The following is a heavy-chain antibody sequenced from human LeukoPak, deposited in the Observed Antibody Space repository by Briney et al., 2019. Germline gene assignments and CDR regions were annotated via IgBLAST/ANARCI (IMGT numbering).Heavy chain of an antibody. J-gene: IGHJ4*02. V-gene: IGHV4-34*01. CDR3: ARAEGWQLDLLRYYFDY. CDR2: INHSGST. CDR1: GGSFSGYY. Sequence: SETLSLTCAAYGGSFSGYYWSWIRQPPGKGLEWIGEINHSGSTYYNPSLKSRVTISVDTSKNQFSQKLSSLTAADSAVYYCARAEGWQLDLLRYYFDYWGQGTLVTVSS. D-gene: IGHD6-6*01.